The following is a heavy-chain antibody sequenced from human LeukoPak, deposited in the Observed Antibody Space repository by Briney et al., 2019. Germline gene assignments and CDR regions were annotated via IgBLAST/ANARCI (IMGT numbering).Heavy chain of an antibody. J-gene: IGHJ4*02. Sequence: GGSLRLSCAVSELTSRDYFVNWVRQAPGKGLEWVSAISGSGGSTYYADSVKGRFTISRDNSKNTLYLQMNSLRAEDTAVYYCAKVYRPYGDFHSFDYWGQGTLVTVSS. V-gene: IGHV3-23*01. CDR3: AKVYRPYGDFHSFDY. CDR1: ELTSRDYF. CDR2: ISGSGGST. D-gene: IGHD4-17*01.